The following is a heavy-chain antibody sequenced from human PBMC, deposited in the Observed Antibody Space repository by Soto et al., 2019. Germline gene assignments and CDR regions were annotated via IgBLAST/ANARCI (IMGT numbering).Heavy chain of an antibody. CDR2: INHSGST. CDR1: GGSFSGYY. V-gene: IGHV4-34*01. J-gene: IGHJ6*02. D-gene: IGHD6-13*01. Sequence: SETLSLTCAVYGGSFSGYYWSWIRQPPGKGLEWIGEINHSGSTNYNPSLKSRVTISVDTSKNQFSLKLSSVTAADTAVYYCAREYSSSWYGYYYGMDVWDQGTTVTVSS. CDR3: AREYSSSWYGYYYGMDV.